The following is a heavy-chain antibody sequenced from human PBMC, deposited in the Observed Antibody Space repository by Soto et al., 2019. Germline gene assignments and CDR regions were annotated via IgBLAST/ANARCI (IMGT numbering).Heavy chain of an antibody. D-gene: IGHD3-3*01. V-gene: IGHV3-30*18. Sequence: GGSLRLSCAGSGFTFNKYGMHWVRQAPGKGLEWVAVISYDGSTQYYTDSVKGRYTISRDNSRNTVFLQMNRLRHADTAVYFCTKDYYDFRSGNLNWFDSWGQGTLVTVSS. J-gene: IGHJ5*01. CDR3: TKDYYDFRSGNLNWFDS. CDR2: ISYDGSTQ. CDR1: GFTFNKYG.